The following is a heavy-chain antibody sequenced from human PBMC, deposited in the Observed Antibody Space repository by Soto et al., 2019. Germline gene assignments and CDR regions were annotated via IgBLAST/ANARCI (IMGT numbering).Heavy chain of an antibody. V-gene: IGHV3-23*01. D-gene: IGHD6-6*01. Sequence: VGSLRLSCAASGFTFSSYAMSWVRQAPGKGLEWVSAISGSGGSTYYADSVKGRFTISRDNSKNTLYLQMNSLRAEDTAVYYCAKLNSSSYYFDYWGQGTLVTVS. CDR2: ISGSGGST. J-gene: IGHJ4*02. CDR3: AKLNSSSYYFDY. CDR1: GFTFSSYA.